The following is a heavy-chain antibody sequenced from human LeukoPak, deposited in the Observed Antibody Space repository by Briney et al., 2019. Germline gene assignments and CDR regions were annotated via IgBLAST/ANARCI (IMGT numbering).Heavy chain of an antibody. CDR2: ISWNSGSI. CDR1: GFTFDDYA. Sequence: PGGPLRLSCAASGFTFDDYAMHWVRQAPGKGLEWVSGISWNSGSIGYADSVKGRFTISRDNAKNSLYLQMNSLRAEDTALYYCAKGATIAATLGWFDPWGQGTLVTVSS. J-gene: IGHJ5*02. CDR3: AKGATIAATLGWFDP. D-gene: IGHD2-15*01. V-gene: IGHV3-9*01.